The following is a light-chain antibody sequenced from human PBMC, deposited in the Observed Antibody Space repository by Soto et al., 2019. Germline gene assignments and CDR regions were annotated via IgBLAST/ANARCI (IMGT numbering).Light chain of an antibody. CDR3: QQLNSYPLIT. CDR1: ESIARH. J-gene: IGKJ5*01. CDR2: AAS. Sequence: DIQMTQSPSSLSASVGDRVTITCRASESIARHLNWYQQKPGKAPKLLIYAASSLQNGVPSRFRGGGSGTDFTLTISNLQPEDFATYYCQQLNSYPLITFGQGTRLEIK. V-gene: IGKV1-39*01.